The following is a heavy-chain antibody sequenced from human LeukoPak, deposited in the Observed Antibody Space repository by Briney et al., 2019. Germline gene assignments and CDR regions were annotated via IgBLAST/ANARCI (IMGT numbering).Heavy chain of an antibody. CDR3: ARAGRVFYYDSSGYVDY. Sequence: GGSLRLSCAASGFTFSSYSMNWVRQAPGRGLEWVSYISSSSSTIYYADSVKGRFTISRDNAKNSLHLQMNSLRAEDTAVYYCARAGRVFYYDSSGYVDYWGQGTLVTVSS. CDR1: GFTFSSYS. V-gene: IGHV3-48*01. J-gene: IGHJ4*02. D-gene: IGHD3-22*01. CDR2: ISSSSSTI.